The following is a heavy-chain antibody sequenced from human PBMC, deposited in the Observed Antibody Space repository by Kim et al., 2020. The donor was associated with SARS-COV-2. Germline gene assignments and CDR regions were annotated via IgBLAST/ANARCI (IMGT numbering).Heavy chain of an antibody. CDR1: KYTFTDYF. J-gene: IGHJ4*02. Sequence: ASVKVSCKASKYTFTDYFIQWVRQAPGQGLEWMGWINPNSGRTNYAQKFQGRVTMTRDTSISTAYMELNSLRSDDTAVYYCARFETGYSSSWYSAFWGQG. D-gene: IGHD6-13*01. CDR2: INPNSGRT. CDR3: ARFETGYSSSWYSAF. V-gene: IGHV1-2*02.